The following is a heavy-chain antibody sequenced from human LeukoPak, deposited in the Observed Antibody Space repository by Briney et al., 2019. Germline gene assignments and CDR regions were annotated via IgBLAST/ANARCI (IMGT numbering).Heavy chain of an antibody. Sequence: GGSLRLSCAASGFTFSSYIMNWVRQAPGKGLEWVSSISSSSSYIYYADSVKGRFTISRDNAKNSLYLQMNSLRAEDTAVYYCARDLSYYDSSGYYFDYWGQGTLVTVSS. CDR2: ISSSSSYI. D-gene: IGHD3-22*01. CDR3: ARDLSYYDSSGYYFDY. J-gene: IGHJ4*02. V-gene: IGHV3-21*01. CDR1: GFTFSSYI.